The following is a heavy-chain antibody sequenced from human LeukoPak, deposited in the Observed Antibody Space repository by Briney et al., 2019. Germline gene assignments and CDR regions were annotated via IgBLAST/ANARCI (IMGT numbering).Heavy chain of an antibody. CDR2: IYYSGST. V-gene: IGHV4-39*07. J-gene: IGHJ4*02. Sequence: PSETLSLTCTVSGGSISGSTYYWGWIRQPPGKGLEWIGSIYYSGSTHYNPSLKSRVSISIDTSKNQLSLKVSSVTAADTAVYYCARARDCGDYSDYWGQGTLVTVSS. CDR1: GGSISGSTYY. CDR3: ARARDCGDYSDY. D-gene: IGHD2-21*01.